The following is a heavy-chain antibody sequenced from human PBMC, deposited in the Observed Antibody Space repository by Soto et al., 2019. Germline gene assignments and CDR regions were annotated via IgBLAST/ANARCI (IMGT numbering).Heavy chain of an antibody. V-gene: IGHV4-34*01. CDR2: INHSGST. CDR3: ARDPRIIHSSGWYRPSYYFDY. Sequence: SETLSLTCAVYGGSISGYYWSWTRQPPGKGLEWIGEINHSGSTNYNPSLKSRVTISVDTSKNQFSLKLSSVTAADTAVYYCARDPRIIHSSGWYRPSYYFDYWGQGTLVTVSS. D-gene: IGHD6-19*01. CDR1: GGSISGYY. J-gene: IGHJ4*02.